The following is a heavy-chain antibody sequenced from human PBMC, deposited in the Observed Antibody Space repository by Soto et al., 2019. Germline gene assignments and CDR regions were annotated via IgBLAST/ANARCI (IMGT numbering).Heavy chain of an antibody. J-gene: IGHJ5*02. CDR3: VRDSARIVVVPPADGDNWLDP. CDR1: GFIFSDYF. D-gene: IGHD2-2*01. Sequence: GGSLRLSCAASGFIFSDYFMSWIRQAPGKGLEWVSFISGSSDNIKYADSVKGRFTISRDNAKNSLYLQMNSLRAEDTAVYYCVRDSARIVVVPPADGDNWLDPWGQGTLVTVSS. CDR2: ISGSSDNI. V-gene: IGHV3-11*06.